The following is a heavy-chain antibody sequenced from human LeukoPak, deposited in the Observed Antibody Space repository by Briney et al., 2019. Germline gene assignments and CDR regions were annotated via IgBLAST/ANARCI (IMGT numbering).Heavy chain of an antibody. CDR3: AREGGNSDYYFDY. CDR2: IMPMFGKT. V-gene: IGHV1-69*06. CDR1: GGTFSSYD. Sequence: SVKVSCKASGGTFSSYDISWVRQAPGQGLEWMGGIMPMFGKTNYAQKFQGRVTTTADKATSTAYMELSSLRSDDTAVYYCAREGGNSDYYFDYWGQGTLVTVSS. D-gene: IGHD4-23*01. J-gene: IGHJ4*02.